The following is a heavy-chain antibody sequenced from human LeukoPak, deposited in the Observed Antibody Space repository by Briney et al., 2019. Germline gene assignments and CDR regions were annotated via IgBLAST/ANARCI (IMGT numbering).Heavy chain of an antibody. CDR3: ARVGGSSWRYFDY. Sequence: SQTLSLTCTVSGGSISSADYYWSWIRQPPGKGLEWIGYIYYSGSTNYNPSLKSRVTISVDTSKNQFSLKLSSVTAADTAVYYCARVGGSSWRYFDYWGQGTLVTVSS. CDR2: IYYSGST. V-gene: IGHV4-61*08. J-gene: IGHJ4*02. D-gene: IGHD6-13*01. CDR1: GGSISSADYY.